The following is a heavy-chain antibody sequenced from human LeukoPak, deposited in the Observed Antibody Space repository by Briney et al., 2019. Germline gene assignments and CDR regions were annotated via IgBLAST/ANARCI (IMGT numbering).Heavy chain of an antibody. D-gene: IGHD4-17*01. CDR2: IKKVGTQK. Sequence: PAESLRLSWAPSTFTFSSFSMSCVRHPPEEVREWVGSIKKVGTQKYHVSSVKGRLTISRHNAKNSLYLQMNSLSAEDTALYYCARAPGEGWFDSWGQGTLVTVSS. J-gene: IGHJ5*01. CDR3: ARAPGEGWFDS. CDR1: TFTFSSFS. V-gene: IGHV3-7*01.